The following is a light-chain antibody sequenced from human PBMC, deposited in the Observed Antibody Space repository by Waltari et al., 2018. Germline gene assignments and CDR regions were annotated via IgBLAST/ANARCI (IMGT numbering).Light chain of an antibody. V-gene: IGLV2-14*03. CDR1: SSDVGGGDY. CDR2: DVN. CDR3: SSFTRASSWV. Sequence: ALAQPPPVSGSPAQSIPCSCPGTSSDVGGGDYDHWYQQHPGKAPRLMIYDVNNRPSGVSNRFSGSKSGNTASLTISGLQAEDEADYYCSSFTRASSWVFGGGTKLTV. J-gene: IGLJ3*02.